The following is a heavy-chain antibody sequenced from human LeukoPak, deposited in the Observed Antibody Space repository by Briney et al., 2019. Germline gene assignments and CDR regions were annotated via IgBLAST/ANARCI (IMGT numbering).Heavy chain of an antibody. V-gene: IGHV1-69*04. CDR3: ARGLFGGFAAAPFDH. Sequence: ASVKVSCKASGGTFDNYAVNWVREAPGLGLEWMGRIIPMLGKTNSAQKFQDRVTFTADKSTGTAYMELTHLRPDDTAVYFCARGLFGGFAAAPFDHWGQGTLVTVSP. CDR2: IIPMLGKT. CDR1: GGTFDNYA. J-gene: IGHJ4*02. D-gene: IGHD2-2*01.